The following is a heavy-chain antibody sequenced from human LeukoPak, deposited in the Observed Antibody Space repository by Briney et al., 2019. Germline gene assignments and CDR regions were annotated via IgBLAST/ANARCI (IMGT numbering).Heavy chain of an antibody. CDR1: GGTFSSYA. D-gene: IGHD3-22*01. J-gene: IGHJ4*02. Sequence: SVKVSCKASGGTFSSYAISWVRQAPGQGLEWVGGIIPIFGTANYAQKLQGRVTMTTDTSTSTAYMELRSLRSDDTAVYYCARDLNYYDSSGHYWGQGTLVTVSS. CDR2: IIPIFGTA. CDR3: ARDLNYYDSSGHY. V-gene: IGHV1-69*05.